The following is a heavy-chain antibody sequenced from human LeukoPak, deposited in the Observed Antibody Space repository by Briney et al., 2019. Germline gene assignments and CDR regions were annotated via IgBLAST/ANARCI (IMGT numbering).Heavy chain of an antibody. CDR3: ARSGGGYYNYYKDV. CDR2: IGCYGCSK. J-gene: IGHJ6*03. CDR1: GFTFSSYA. Sequence: PGGSLRLSCAASGFTFSSYAMHWVRQAPGKGLECVSGIGCYGCSKYYGNSVKGRFTISRDNSKNTLYLQMGSLRAEDMAVYYCARSGGGYYNYYKDVWGKGTTVTVSS. D-gene: IGHD3-10*01. V-gene: IGHV3-64*01.